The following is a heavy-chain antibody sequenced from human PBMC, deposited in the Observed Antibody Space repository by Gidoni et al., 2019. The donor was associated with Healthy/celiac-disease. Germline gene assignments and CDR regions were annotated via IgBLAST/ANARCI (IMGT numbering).Heavy chain of an antibody. J-gene: IGHJ6*03. Sequence: EVQLLASGGGLVQPGGSLRLSCAASGFTFSSYAMSWVRQDPGKGLEWVSAISGSGGSTYYADSVKGRFTISRDNSKNTLYLQMNSLRAEDTAVYYCAKVLRYFDWFKDMDVWGKGTTVTVSS. CDR3: AKVLRYFDWFKDMDV. CDR2: ISGSGGST. D-gene: IGHD3-9*01. CDR1: GFTFSSYA. V-gene: IGHV3-23*01.